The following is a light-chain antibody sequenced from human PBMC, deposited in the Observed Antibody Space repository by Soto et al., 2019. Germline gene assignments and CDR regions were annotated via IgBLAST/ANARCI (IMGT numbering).Light chain of an antibody. CDR3: QVWDSSSDHRGV. CDR2: YDS. J-gene: IGLJ3*02. Sequence: SYELTQPPSVSVAPGKTARITCGGNNIGSKSVHWYQQKPGQAPVLVIYYDSDRPSGIPERFPGSNSGNTATLTISRVEAGDEADYYCQVWDSSSDHRGVFGGGTKVTVL. CDR1: NIGSKS. V-gene: IGLV3-21*04.